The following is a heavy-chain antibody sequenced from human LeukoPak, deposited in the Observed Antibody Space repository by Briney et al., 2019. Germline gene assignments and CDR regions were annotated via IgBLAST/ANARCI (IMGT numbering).Heavy chain of an antibody. Sequence: TGGSLRLSCAASGFTFSSYSMSWVRQAPGKGLEWVSSISSSSYIYYADSVKGRFTISRDNAKNSLYLQMNSLRAEDTAVYYCARDLLWDIVVVPAASAAEDWFDPWGQGTLVTVSS. V-gene: IGHV3-21*01. CDR2: ISSSSYI. D-gene: IGHD2-2*01. CDR1: GFTFSSYS. CDR3: ARDLLWDIVVVPAASAAEDWFDP. J-gene: IGHJ5*02.